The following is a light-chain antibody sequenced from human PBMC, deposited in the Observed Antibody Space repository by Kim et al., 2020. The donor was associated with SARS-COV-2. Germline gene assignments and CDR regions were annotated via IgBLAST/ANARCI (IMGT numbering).Light chain of an antibody. CDR2: DVS. Sequence: QSITLACTGTGSDVGGYNHVSWYQQHPGKAPKLMIYDVSKRPSGVSNRFSGSKSGNTASLTISGLQAEDEADYHCSSYTSSSTPWVFGGGTQLTVL. J-gene: IGLJ3*02. CDR3: SSYTSSSTPWV. V-gene: IGLV2-14*04. CDR1: GSDVGGYNH.